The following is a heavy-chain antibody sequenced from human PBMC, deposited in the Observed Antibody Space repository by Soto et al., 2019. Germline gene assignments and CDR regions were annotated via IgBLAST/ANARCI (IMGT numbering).Heavy chain of an antibody. Sequence: QVQLVESRGGVVQPGRSLRLSCAASGFTLSSYAMHWVRQAPGKGLGWVAVISYDGSDKYYADSVKGRFTISRDNSKNTLFLQMNTLRPEDTAVYYCARRYCSGGYCYFDYWGQGTLVTVSS. CDR3: ARRYCSGGYCYFDY. CDR2: ISYDGSDK. J-gene: IGHJ4*02. V-gene: IGHV3-30-3*01. D-gene: IGHD2-15*01. CDR1: GFTLSSYA.